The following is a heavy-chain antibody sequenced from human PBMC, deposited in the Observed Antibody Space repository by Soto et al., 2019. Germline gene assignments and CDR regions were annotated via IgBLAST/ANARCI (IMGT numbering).Heavy chain of an antibody. CDR1: GFTFSSYA. V-gene: IGHV3-30-3*01. J-gene: IGHJ6*02. D-gene: IGHD6-6*01. Sequence: QVQLVESGGGVVQPGRSLRLSCAASGFTFSSYAMHWVRQAPGKGLEWVAITLYDGSNKYYADSVKGRFTISRDNSKNTLYVQMNSLRAEDTAVYYCARVDSSSPNYYYYAMDVWGQGTTVTVSS. CDR2: TLYDGSNK. CDR3: ARVDSSSPNYYYYAMDV.